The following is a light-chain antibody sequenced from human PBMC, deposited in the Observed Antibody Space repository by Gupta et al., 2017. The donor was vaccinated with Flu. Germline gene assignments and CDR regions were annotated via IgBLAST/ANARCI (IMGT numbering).Light chain of an antibody. V-gene: IGKV3D-20*02. Sequence: ASLSLAPGERAITFCRGSQSGNSDCVAWYQQRPGQPPRLLVYDASNRESGVPARFSGRGSGTDFTLTISSLEAEDFAAYYCQQYSGFPGTFGGGTKVEIK. CDR2: DAS. CDR3: QQYSGFPGT. J-gene: IGKJ4*02. CDR1: QSGNSDC.